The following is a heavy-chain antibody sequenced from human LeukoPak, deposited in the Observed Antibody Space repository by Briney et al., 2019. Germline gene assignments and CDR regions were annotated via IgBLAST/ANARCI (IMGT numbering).Heavy chain of an antibody. V-gene: IGHV4-34*01. Sequence: PSETLSLTCAVYGGSFSGYYWSWIRQPPGKGLEWIGEITHSGSTKYNPSLKRRVTISVDTSKNQFSLKLSSVTAADTAVYYCARVPDFDLKWFDPWGQGTLVTVSS. J-gene: IGHJ5*02. CDR1: GGSFSGYY. CDR3: ARVPDFDLKWFDP. CDR2: ITHSGST.